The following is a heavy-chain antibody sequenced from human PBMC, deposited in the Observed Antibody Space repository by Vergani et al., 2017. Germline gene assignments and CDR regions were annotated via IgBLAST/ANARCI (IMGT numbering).Heavy chain of an antibody. Sequence: QLQLQESGPGLVKPSETLSLTCTVSGGSISSSSYYWGWIRQPPGKGLEWIGSIYYSGSTYYNPSLKSRVTISVDTSKNQFSLKLSSVTAADTAVYYCARDYGGNSGAFDYWGQGTLVTVSS. J-gene: IGHJ4*02. CDR3: ARDYGGNSGAFDY. D-gene: IGHD4-23*01. CDR1: GGSISSSSYY. CDR2: IYYSGST. V-gene: IGHV4-39*01.